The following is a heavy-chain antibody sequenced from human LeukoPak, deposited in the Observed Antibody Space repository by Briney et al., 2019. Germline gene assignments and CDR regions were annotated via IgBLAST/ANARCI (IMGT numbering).Heavy chain of an antibody. J-gene: IGHJ4*02. CDR1: GDSVSSNSAA. CDR3: ARGVIGDRRYFDY. Sequence: SQTLSLTCAISGDSVSSNSAAWNWIRQSPSRGLEWPGRTYYRSKRYNDYADSVKSRITTNPDTSTNQFSLQLNSVTPEDTAVYYCARGVIGDRRYFDYWGQGNLVSVSS. D-gene: IGHD7-27*01. CDR2: TYYRSKRYN. V-gene: IGHV6-1*01.